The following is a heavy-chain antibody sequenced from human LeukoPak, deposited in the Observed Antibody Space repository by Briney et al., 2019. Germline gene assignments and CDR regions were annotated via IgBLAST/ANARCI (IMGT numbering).Heavy chain of an antibody. CDR3: VRDFRCSGGSCPLFDS. CDR1: GFTFSIYA. CDR2: FNEDGGYT. V-gene: IGHV3-23*01. D-gene: IGHD2-15*01. J-gene: IGHJ4*02. Sequence: GGSLRLSCAASGFTFSIYARSWVRQAPGKGLVCVSAFNEDGGYTYYADSVKGRFTISRDNSENTLHLQMRSLRAEDTAIYYCVRDFRCSGGSCPLFDSWGQGTLVTVSP.